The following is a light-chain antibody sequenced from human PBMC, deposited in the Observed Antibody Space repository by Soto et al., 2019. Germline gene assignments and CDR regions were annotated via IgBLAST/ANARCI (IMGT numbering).Light chain of an antibody. V-gene: IGLV2-8*01. CDR1: SSDIGGYNY. J-gene: IGLJ1*01. CDR2: EVT. Sequence: QSALTQPPSASGSPGQSVTISCTGTSSDIGGYNYVSWYQQHPGKAPKLMIYEVTKRPSGVPDRFSGSKSGNTASLTVSGLQAGDEADFYCRSYAGILNCVFGTGTNVTVL. CDR3: RSYAGILNCV.